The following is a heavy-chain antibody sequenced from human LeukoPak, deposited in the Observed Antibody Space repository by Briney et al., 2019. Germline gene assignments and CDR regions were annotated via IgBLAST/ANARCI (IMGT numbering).Heavy chain of an antibody. CDR1: GGSVSSGSYY. J-gene: IGHJ5*02. V-gene: IGHV4-61*01. Sequence: SETLSLTCAVSGGSVSSGSYYWSGIRQPPGKGVECIGYIYYSGSTNYNPSLKSRVTISVDTSKNQFSLNLISVTAADTAVYYCARELTYCGGDCYPRWFDPWGQGTLVTVSS. CDR2: IYYSGST. CDR3: ARELTYCGGDCYPRWFDP. D-gene: IGHD2-21*02.